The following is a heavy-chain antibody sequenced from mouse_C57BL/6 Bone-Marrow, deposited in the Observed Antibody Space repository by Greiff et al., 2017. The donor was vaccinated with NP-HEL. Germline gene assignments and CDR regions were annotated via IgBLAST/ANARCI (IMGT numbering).Heavy chain of an antibody. J-gene: IGHJ3*01. CDR1: GYTFTSYG. CDR3: AFGPFAY. CDR2: IYPRSGNT. V-gene: IGHV1-81*01. Sequence: QVQLQQSGAELARPGASVKLSCKASGYTFTSYGISWVKQRTGQGLEWIGEIYPRSGNTYYNEKFKGKATLTADKSSSTAYMELRSLTSEDSAVYFCAFGPFAYWGQGTLVTVSA.